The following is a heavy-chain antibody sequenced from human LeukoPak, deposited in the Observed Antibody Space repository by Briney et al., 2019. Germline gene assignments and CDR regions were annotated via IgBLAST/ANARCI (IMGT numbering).Heavy chain of an antibody. D-gene: IGHD3-22*01. Sequence: GGSLRLSCAASGFTFSSYGMHWVRQAPGKGLEWVSVIYSGGSTYYADSVKGRFTISRDNSKNTLYLQMNSLRAEDTAVYYCARVLHYDSSNGAFDIWGQGTMVTVSS. J-gene: IGHJ3*02. CDR1: GFTFSSYG. CDR2: IYSGGST. V-gene: IGHV3-NL1*01. CDR3: ARVLHYDSSNGAFDI.